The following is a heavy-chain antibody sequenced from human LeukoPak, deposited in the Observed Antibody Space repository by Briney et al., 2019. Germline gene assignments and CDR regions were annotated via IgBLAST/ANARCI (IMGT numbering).Heavy chain of an antibody. J-gene: IGHJ6*02. D-gene: IGHD3-10*01. CDR1: GGTFSSYA. Sequence: SVKVSCKASGGTFSSYAISWVRQAPGQGLEWMGGIIPIFGTANYAQKFQGRVTITADESTSTAYMELSSLRSEDTAVYYCARDVGNRGYYYYGMDVWGQGTTVTVSS. CDR2: IIPIFGTA. V-gene: IGHV1-69*01. CDR3: ARDVGNRGYYYYGMDV.